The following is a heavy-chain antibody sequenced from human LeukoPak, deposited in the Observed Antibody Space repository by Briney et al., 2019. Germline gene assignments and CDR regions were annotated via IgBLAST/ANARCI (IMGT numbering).Heavy chain of an antibody. CDR2: IKQDGSEK. J-gene: IGHJ4*02. Sequence: GGSLRLSCAASGFTFSSYWMSWVRQAPGKGLEWVANIKQDGSEKYYVDSVKGRFTISRDNAKNSLHLQMNSLRAEDTAVYYCARERLGELSLPPLDYWGQGTLVTVSS. V-gene: IGHV3-7*03. CDR1: GFTFSSYW. CDR3: ARERLGELSLPPLDY. D-gene: IGHD3-16*02.